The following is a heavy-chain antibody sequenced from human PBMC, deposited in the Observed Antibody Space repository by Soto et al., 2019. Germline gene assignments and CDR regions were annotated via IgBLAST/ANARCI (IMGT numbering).Heavy chain of an antibody. CDR3: ARDYRTEGPKRPGTH. CDR2: INWNGGST. V-gene: IGHV3-20*01. D-gene: IGHD3-10*01. Sequence: EVQLVESGGGVVRPGGSLRLSCAASGFTFDDYGMSWVRQAPGKGLEWVSGINWNGGSTGYADSVKGRFIISRDNAKNSLYLQMNSLRAEDTALYHCARDYRTEGPKRPGTHWGQGTLVTVSS. CDR1: GFTFDDYG. J-gene: IGHJ4*02.